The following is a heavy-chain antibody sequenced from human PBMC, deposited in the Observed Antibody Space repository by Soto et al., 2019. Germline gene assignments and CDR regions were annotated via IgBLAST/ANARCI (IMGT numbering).Heavy chain of an antibody. CDR3: ARLYLAATITSLDY. V-gene: IGHV3-7*01. Sequence: GGSLRLSCAALGCTLSDYWLSWVRQAPGKGLEWVANIKKDGSEKYYVGSVVGRFTISRDNAENSLYLQMNSLRAEDTAVYYCARLYLAATITSLDYWGQGTQVTV. J-gene: IGHJ4*02. D-gene: IGHD5-12*01. CDR1: GCTLSDYW. CDR2: IKKDGSEK.